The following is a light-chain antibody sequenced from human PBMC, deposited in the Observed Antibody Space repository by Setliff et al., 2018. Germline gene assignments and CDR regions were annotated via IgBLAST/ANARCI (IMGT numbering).Light chain of an antibody. CDR2: DVT. CDR3: SSYVGSNNFV. J-gene: IGLJ1*01. CDR1: NIDVRGYTY. V-gene: IGLV2-8*01. Sequence: QSALTQPPSASGSPGQSVTISCTGTNIDVRGYTYVSWYQQLPGKAPQLIIYDVTKRPSGVPDRFSGSKSGNTASLTVSGLQAEDEADYYCSSYVGSNNFVFGSGTEVTV.